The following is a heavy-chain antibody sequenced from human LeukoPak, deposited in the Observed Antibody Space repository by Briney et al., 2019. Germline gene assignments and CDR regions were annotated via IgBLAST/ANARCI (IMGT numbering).Heavy chain of an antibody. Sequence: ASVKVSCKASGYTFTSYYMHWVRQAPGQGLEWMGIINPSDGSTTYAQKFQGRVTMTRDTSTSTVYMELSSLRSEGTAVYYCARDPRGTRRAVGYYGLDGWGQGTTVSVSS. CDR2: INPSDGST. V-gene: IGHV1-46*01. CDR3: ARDPRGTRRAVGYYGLDG. J-gene: IGHJ6*02. CDR1: GYTFTSYY. D-gene: IGHD1-1*01.